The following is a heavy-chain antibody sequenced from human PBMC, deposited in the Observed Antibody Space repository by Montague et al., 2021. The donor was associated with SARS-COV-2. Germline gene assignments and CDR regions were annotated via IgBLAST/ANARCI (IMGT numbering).Heavy chain of an antibody. D-gene: IGHD2-8*01. Sequence: TLSLTCTVSGDSINSGSYYWSWIRQPPGKGLEWIGFIYYSGSTYYNPSLRSRLAISVDTSTNQFSLRLSSVTAADTAVYFCARMGCNYHYYLGYWGLGTLVTVSS. V-gene: IGHV4-30-4*08. J-gene: IGHJ4*02. CDR1: GDSINSGSYY. CDR2: IYYSGST. CDR3: ARMGCNYHYYLGY.